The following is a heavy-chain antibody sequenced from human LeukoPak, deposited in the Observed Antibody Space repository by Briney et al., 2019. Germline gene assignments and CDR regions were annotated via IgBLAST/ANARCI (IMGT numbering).Heavy chain of an antibody. CDR2: IYHSGST. CDR3: ARYCGGDCSVDAFDI. D-gene: IGHD2-21*01. Sequence: SETLSLTCTVSGGSISSGGYYWSWIRQPPGKGLEWIGYIYHSGSTYYNPSLKSRVTISVDRSKNQFSLKLSSVTAADTAVYYCARYCGGDCSVDAFDIWGQGTMVTVSS. J-gene: IGHJ3*02. CDR1: GGSISSGGYY. V-gene: IGHV4-30-2*01.